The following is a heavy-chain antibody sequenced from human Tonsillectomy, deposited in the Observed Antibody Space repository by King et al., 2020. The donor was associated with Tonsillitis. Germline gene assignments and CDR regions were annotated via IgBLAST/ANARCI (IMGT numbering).Heavy chain of an antibody. J-gene: IGHJ4*02. V-gene: IGHV4-39*01. Sequence: PVLVPPSATLSLPCPVSGGSISSSTYYWGWIRQPPGKGLEWIGSVYYSGSTYYNPSLQSRVTISVDTSKNQFSLKLSSVTAADTAEYYCARGGSLRYFDYWGQGTLVTVSS. D-gene: IGHD5/OR15-5a*01. CDR2: VYYSGST. CDR1: GGSISSSTYY. CDR3: ARGGSLRYFDY.